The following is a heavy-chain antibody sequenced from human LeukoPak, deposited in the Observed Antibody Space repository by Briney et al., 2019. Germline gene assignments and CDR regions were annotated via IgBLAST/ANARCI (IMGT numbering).Heavy chain of an antibody. J-gene: IGHJ6*04. CDR3: AGSIVVVPAAMRYYGMDV. V-gene: IGHV1-69*06. Sequence: ASVKVSCKASGGTFSSYAISCVRQAPGQGLEWMGGIIPIFGTANYAQKFQGRVTITADKSTSTAYMELSSLRSEDTAVYYCAGSIVVVPAAMRYYGMDVWGKGTTVTVSS. CDR1: GGTFSSYA. D-gene: IGHD2-2*01. CDR2: IIPIFGTA.